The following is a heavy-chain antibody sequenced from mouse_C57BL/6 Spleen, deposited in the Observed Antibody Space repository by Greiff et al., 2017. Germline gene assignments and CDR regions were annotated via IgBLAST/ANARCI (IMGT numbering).Heavy chain of an antibody. Sequence: VKLMESGAELVRPGASVKLSCKASGYTFTDYYINWVKQRPGQGLEWIARIYPGSGNTYYNEKFKGKATLTAEKSSSTAYMQLSSLTSEDSAVYFCARSSGNFDYWGQGTTLTVSS. V-gene: IGHV1-76*01. CDR2: IYPGSGNT. D-gene: IGHD4-1*01. J-gene: IGHJ2*01. CDR3: ARSSGNFDY. CDR1: GYTFTDYY.